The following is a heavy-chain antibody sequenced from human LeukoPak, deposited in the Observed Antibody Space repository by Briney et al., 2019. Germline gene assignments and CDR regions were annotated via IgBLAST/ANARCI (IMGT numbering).Heavy chain of an antibody. Sequence: GGSLRLSCAASGFTFGNAWMSWVRQAPGKGLEWVGHIKGKSDGGTTDYTEPVKGRFTISRDDSKNTLYLQMNSLKTEDTAVYYCITDSLIWGQGTLVTVSS. CDR1: GFTFGNAW. J-gene: IGHJ4*02. V-gene: IGHV3-15*01. CDR2: IKGKSDGGTT. CDR3: ITDSLI. D-gene: IGHD2-8*01.